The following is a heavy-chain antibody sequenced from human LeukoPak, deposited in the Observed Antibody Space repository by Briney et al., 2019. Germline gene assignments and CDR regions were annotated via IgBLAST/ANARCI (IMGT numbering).Heavy chain of an antibody. D-gene: IGHD5-24*01. J-gene: IGHJ4*02. CDR1: GFTFSSSW. V-gene: IGHV3-7*01. CDR2: INPEGSQT. CDR3: AAWTDRGYNF. Sequence: GESLRLSCAASGFTFSSSWMNWVRQAPGKGLQWVGNINPEGSQTMFVDSVMGRFTMSKDNAKNSLYLQMNSLRVEDTAVFYCAAWTDRGYNFWGQGTVVTVSS.